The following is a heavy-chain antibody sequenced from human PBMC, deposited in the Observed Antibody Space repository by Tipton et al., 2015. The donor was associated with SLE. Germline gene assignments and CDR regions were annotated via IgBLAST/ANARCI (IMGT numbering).Heavy chain of an antibody. V-gene: IGHV1-69*15. CDR3: ARDPGSGRNDAFDI. Sequence: QLVQSGAEVKKPGSSVKVSCKASGNTFSSYAISWVRQAPGQGLEWMGRIIPIFGTANYAQKFQGRVTIIADESTSTAYMELSSLRSEDTAVYYCARDPGSGRNDAFDIWGQGTVVTVSS. D-gene: IGHD3-10*01. CDR1: GNTFSSYA. CDR2: IIPIFGTA. J-gene: IGHJ3*02.